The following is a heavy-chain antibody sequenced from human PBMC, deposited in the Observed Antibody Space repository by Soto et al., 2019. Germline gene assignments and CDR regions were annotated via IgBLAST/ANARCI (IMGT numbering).Heavy chain of an antibody. CDR2: ISRSGGST. CDR1: GFTFSNYV. J-gene: IGHJ5*02. D-gene: IGHD6-19*01. Sequence: EVQLLESGGGLVQPGGSLRLSCAASGFTFSNYVMSWVRQAPGKGLEWVSVISRSGGSTYYADSVKGRFTICRDNSKNTLYLQMNRLRAEDTAIYDCARHNSCWYGWFDPGVQGPLVTVSS. V-gene: IGHV3-23*01. CDR3: ARHNSCWYGWFDP.